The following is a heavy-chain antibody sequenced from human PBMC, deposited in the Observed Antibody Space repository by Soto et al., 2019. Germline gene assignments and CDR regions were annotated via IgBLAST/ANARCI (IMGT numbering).Heavy chain of an antibody. CDR2: ISDSGGST. CDR1: GFTFNSYA. Sequence: EVQLLESGGGLVQPGGSLRLSCAASGFTFNSYAMSWVRQAPGKGLEWVSGISDSGGSTYYADSMKGRFSISRDNSKNTLYVQMSSLRAEDTAVYYCARGSLGARPYQYDYWGQGTLVTVSS. V-gene: IGHV3-23*01. CDR3: ARGSLGARPYQYDY. J-gene: IGHJ4*02. D-gene: IGHD3-16*01.